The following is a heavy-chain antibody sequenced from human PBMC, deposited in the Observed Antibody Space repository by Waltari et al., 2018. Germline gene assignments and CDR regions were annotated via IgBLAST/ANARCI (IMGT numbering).Heavy chain of an antibody. J-gene: IGHJ2*01. CDR1: GFTFSSYW. D-gene: IGHD6-13*01. CDR3: ARMYSSSWGYFDL. CDR2: IKQDGSEK. Sequence: EVQLVESGGGLVQPGGSLRLSCAASGFTFSSYWMSWVRQAPGKGLEWVANIKQDGSEKYYWDSVKGRFTISRDNAKNSLYLQMNSLRAEDTAVYYCARMYSSSWGYFDLWGRGTLVTVSS. V-gene: IGHV3-7*01.